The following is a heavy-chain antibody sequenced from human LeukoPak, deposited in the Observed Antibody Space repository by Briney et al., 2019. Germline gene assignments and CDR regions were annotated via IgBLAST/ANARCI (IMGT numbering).Heavy chain of an antibody. Sequence: GGSLRLSCAASGFTFSSYEMNWVRQAPGKGLEWVSYISSSGSTIYYADSVKGRFTISRDNSKNTLYLQMNSLRAEDTAVYYYAKRYYYMDVWGKGTTVTVSS. J-gene: IGHJ6*03. CDR2: ISSSGSTI. CDR1: GFTFSSYE. V-gene: IGHV3-48*03. CDR3: AKRYYYMDV.